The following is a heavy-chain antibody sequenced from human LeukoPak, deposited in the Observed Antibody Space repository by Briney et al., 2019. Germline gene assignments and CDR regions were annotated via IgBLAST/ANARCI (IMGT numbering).Heavy chain of an antibody. CDR1: GFTFTIFG. V-gene: IGHV3-48*01. CDR3: ATTTSGGDAFDI. CDR2: IDARSGIT. J-gene: IGHJ3*02. D-gene: IGHD1-26*01. Sequence: GGSLRLSCAASGFTFTIFGLNWVRQAPGKGPEWVSYIDARSGITYYADSVQGRFTLSRDNARESVFLQMDSLRVDDTAVYYCATTTSGGDAFDIWGQGTMVTVSS.